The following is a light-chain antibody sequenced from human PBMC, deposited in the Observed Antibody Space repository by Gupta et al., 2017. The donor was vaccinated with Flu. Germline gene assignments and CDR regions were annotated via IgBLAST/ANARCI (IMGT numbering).Light chain of an antibody. CDR3: QHLQSDPLT. J-gene: IGKJ4*01. CDR1: QGSRSY. V-gene: IGKV1-9*01. Sequence: PAFRSASVGDRVTSTCRASQGSRSYLAWYQQKPGTAPNLLIYDISTLQTGVSSRFSGSGSGTEFTLTISSLQPEDFATYYCQHLQSDPLTFGGGTKVEIK. CDR2: DIS.